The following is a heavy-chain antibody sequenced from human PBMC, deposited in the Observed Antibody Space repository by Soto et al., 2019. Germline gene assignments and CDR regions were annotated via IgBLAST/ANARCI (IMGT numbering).Heavy chain of an antibody. V-gene: IGHV3-30*04. CDR3: ARAPPRGIAAPGTWGSGMDV. J-gene: IGHJ6*02. D-gene: IGHD6-13*01. Sequence: VGSLRLSCAASGFSFSSYSMHWVRQAPGKGLGWVAVISYDGSNKYYADSVKGRFTITRDSSKNTVSLQMNSLRLEDTAVYYCARAPPRGIAAPGTWGSGMDVWGQGTTVTVS. CDR2: ISYDGSNK. CDR1: GFSFSSYS.